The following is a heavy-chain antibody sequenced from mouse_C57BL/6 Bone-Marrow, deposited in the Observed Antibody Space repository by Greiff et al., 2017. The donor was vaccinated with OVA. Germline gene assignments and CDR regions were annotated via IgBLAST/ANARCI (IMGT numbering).Heavy chain of an antibody. CDR2: IYPSDSET. CDR1: GYTFTSYW. Sequence: QVQLQQPGAELVRPGSSVKLSCKASGYTFTSYWMDWVKQRPGQGLEWIGNIYPSDSETHYNQKFKDKATLTVDKSSSTAYMQLSSLTSEDSAVYYCARTWYDYDVWFAYWGQGTLVTVSA. J-gene: IGHJ3*01. V-gene: IGHV1-61*01. D-gene: IGHD2-4*01. CDR3: ARTWYDYDVWFAY.